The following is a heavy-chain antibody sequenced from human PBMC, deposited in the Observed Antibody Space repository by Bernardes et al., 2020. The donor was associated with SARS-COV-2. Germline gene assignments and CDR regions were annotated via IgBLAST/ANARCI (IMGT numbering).Heavy chain of an antibody. J-gene: IGHJ6*02. CDR2: INSDGRST. D-gene: IGHD3-10*01. Sequence: GGSLRLSCAASGFTFSNYWMHWVRQAPGQGLVWVSRINSDGRSTSYADSVKGRFIISRDNAKNTLYLQMNSLRAEDTAVYYCARAGYYGSGSPRYYFYYGLDVWGQGTTVPVSS. CDR3: ARAGYYGSGSPRYYFYYGLDV. CDR1: GFTFSNYW. V-gene: IGHV3-74*01.